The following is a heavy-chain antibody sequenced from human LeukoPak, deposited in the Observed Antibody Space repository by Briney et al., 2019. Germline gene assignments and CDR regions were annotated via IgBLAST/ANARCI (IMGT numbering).Heavy chain of an antibody. J-gene: IGHJ4*02. V-gene: IGHV1-3*01. Sequence: ASVKVSCKASGYTFTSYAMHWVRQAPGQRLEWMGWINAGNGNTKYSQKFQGRVTITRDTSASTAYMELSSLRSEDTAVYYCARSPIAAAATDYWGQGTLVTVSS. D-gene: IGHD6-13*01. CDR2: INAGNGNT. CDR1: GYTFTSYA. CDR3: ARSPIAAAATDY.